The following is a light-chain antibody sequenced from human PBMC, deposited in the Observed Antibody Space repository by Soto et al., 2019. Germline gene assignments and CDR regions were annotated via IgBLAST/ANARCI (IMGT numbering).Light chain of an antibody. CDR3: SSYTSTISYV. Sequence: QSLLTQPASVSGSPGQSITVSCTGTSSDVGGYNSVSWYQQHPGKPPKLIIYEVSNRPSGVSDRFSGSKSGNTASLTISGLQAEDEADYYCSSYTSTISYVF. CDR2: EVS. CDR1: SSDVGGYNS. V-gene: IGLV2-14*03. J-gene: IGLJ2*01.